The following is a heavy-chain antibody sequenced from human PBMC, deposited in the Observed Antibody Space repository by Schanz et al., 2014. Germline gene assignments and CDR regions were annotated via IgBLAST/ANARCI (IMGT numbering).Heavy chain of an antibody. CDR3: ARDRRNADLDY. J-gene: IGHJ4*02. CDR2: ISGSGGNT. Sequence: EVQLVESGGGLVQPGGSLRLSCAASGFSVGNKYMNWVRQAPGKGLEWVSAISGSGGNTYYADAVRGRFTISRDNSKTTVYLQMNSLRAEDTALYYCARDRRNADLDYWGQGTLVTVSS. CDR1: GFSVGNKY. D-gene: IGHD1-1*01. V-gene: IGHV3-23*04.